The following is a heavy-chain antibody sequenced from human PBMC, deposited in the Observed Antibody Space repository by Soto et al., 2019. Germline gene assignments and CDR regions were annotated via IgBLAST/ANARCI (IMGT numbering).Heavy chain of an antibody. CDR1: GFTFSSYA. J-gene: IGHJ4*02. CDR2: ISYDGSNK. Sequence: QVQLVESGGGVVQPGRSLRLSCAASGFTFSSYAMHWVRQAPGKGLEWVAVISYDGSNKYYADSVKGRFTISRDNSKNTLYLQMNSLRAEDTAVYYCARAAGGWGQGTLVTVSS. V-gene: IGHV3-30-3*01. CDR3: ARAAGG. D-gene: IGHD1-26*01.